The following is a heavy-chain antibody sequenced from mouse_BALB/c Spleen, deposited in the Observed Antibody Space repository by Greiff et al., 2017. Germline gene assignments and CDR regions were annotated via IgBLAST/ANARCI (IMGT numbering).Heavy chain of an antibody. CDR2: INSDGGST. V-gene: IGHV5-2*01. CDR1: EYEFPSHD. J-gene: IGHJ2*01. Sequence: VQLQQSGGGLVQPGESLKLSCESNEYEFPSHDMSWVRKTPEKRLELVAAINSDGGSTYYPDTMERRFIISRDNTKKTLYLQMSSLRSEDTALYYCARQGYYYGTYYFDYWGQGTTLTVSS. D-gene: IGHD1-1*01. CDR3: ARQGYYYGTYYFDY.